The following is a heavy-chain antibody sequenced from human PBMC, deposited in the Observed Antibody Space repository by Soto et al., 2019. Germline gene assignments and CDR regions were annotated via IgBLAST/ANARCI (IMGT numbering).Heavy chain of an antibody. Sequence: GGSLRLSCASSGFTFSSYAMSWVRQAPGKGLEWVSAISGSGGSTYYADSVKGRFTNSRDNSKNTLYLQMNSLRAEDTAVYYCAKKPYCGGDCYLSYFQHWGQGTLVTVSS. V-gene: IGHV3-23*01. CDR1: GFTFSSYA. CDR2: ISGSGGST. CDR3: AKKPYCGGDCYLSYFQH. J-gene: IGHJ1*01. D-gene: IGHD2-21*02.